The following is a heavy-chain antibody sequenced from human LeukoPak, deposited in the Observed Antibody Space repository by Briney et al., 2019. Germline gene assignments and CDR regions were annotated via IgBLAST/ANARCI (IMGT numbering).Heavy chain of an antibody. CDR1: RFTFSTYG. CDR3: AKVFCSGGSCYPHTFDY. Sequence: GGSLRLSCAASRFTFSTYGMHWVRQAPGKGLDWVAFIRNDGSIKYYADSMKGRFTISRDNSENTLYLQMNSLRPEDTAMYYCAKVFCSGGSCYPHTFDYWGRGILVTVSS. V-gene: IGHV3-30*02. CDR2: IRNDGSIK. D-gene: IGHD2-15*01. J-gene: IGHJ4*02.